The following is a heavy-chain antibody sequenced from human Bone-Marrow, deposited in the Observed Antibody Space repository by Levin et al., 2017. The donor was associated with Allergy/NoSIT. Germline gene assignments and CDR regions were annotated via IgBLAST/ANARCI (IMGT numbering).Heavy chain of an antibody. CDR3: ARDETWGSLDY. J-gene: IGHJ4*02. CDR2: ITTGSSK. V-gene: IGHV3-11*01. CDR1: GFTFNDYY. Sequence: LSLTCAASGFTFNDYYMSWIRQVPGKGLEWVSYITTGSSKYYTDSVKGRFIISRDNTKNSVYLQMNSLRPEDTAVYFCARDETWGSLDYWGQGTLVTVSS. D-gene: IGHD7-27*01.